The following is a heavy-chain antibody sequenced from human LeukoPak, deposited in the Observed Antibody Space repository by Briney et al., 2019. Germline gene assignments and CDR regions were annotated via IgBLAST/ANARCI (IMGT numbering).Heavy chain of an antibody. Sequence: PGTSLRLSCAASGITFSRTGMHWVRQAPGKGLEWVAVIWNDGSNKYYADSMKGRFTISRDNSKNTLYLQMNSLRAEDTAVYYCATDPNQPTYGMDVWGQGTTVTVSS. J-gene: IGHJ6*02. CDR1: GITFSRTG. V-gene: IGHV3-33*03. CDR3: ATDPNQPTYGMDV. D-gene: IGHD1-14*01. CDR2: IWNDGSNK.